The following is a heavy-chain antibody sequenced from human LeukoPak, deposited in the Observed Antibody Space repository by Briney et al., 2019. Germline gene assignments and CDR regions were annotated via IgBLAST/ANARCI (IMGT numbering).Heavy chain of an antibody. D-gene: IGHD6-6*01. Sequence: SETLSLPCTVSCGSISSSSYYWGWIRQPPGKGLEWIGSIYYSGSTYYNPSLKSRVTISVDTSKNQFSLQLSSVTAADTAVYYCAGGNKKSEYSSSPGSPDRKYYFDYWGQGTLVTVSS. CDR1: CGSISSSSYY. CDR2: IYYSGST. V-gene: IGHV4-39*07. J-gene: IGHJ4*02. CDR3: AGGNKKSEYSSSPGSPDRKYYFDY.